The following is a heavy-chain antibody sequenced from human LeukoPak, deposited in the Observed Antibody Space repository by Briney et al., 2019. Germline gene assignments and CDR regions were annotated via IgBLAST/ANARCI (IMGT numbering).Heavy chain of an antibody. CDR2: GIPIFVTA. CDR1: GGTFSSYT. D-gene: IGHD5-18*01. V-gene: IGHV1-69*13. J-gene: IGHJ4*02. CDR3: LRSDVGYSYGLYGDYFDY. Sequence: SVKVSCKASGGTFSSYTISWVRQAPGQRLEWVGGGIPIFVTANYVQKFQGRVTITADESTSAAYMELCGLRDESTAVCFSLRSDVGYSYGLYGDYFDYWGQGTLVTVSS.